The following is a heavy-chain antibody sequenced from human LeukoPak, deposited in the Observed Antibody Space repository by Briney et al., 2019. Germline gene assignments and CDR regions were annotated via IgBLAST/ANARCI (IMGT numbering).Heavy chain of an antibody. V-gene: IGHV4-4*07. CDR2: IYTSGST. D-gene: IGHD3-10*01. CDR3: ARGTIGWLGELLALNFDY. CDR1: GGSISSYY. Sequence: SETLSLTCTVSGGSISSYYWSWIRQPAGKGLEWIGRIYTSGSTNYNPSLKSRVTMSVDTSKNQFSLKLSSVTAADTAVYYCARGTIGWLGELLALNFDYWGQGTLVTVSS. J-gene: IGHJ4*02.